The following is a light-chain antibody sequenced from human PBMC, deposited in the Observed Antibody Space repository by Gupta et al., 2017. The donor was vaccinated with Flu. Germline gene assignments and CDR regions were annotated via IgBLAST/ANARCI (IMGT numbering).Light chain of an antibody. CDR2: GAS. CDR1: QSVSSN. CDR3: QQDNSPGWT. J-gene: IGKJ1*01. Sequence: PATLSVSPGERATLSCRASQSVSSNLAWYQQKPGQAPRLLIYGASTRATGIPARFSGSGSGTEFTLTISSLQSEDFAVYYCQQDNSPGWTFGQGTKVEIK. V-gene: IGKV3-15*01.